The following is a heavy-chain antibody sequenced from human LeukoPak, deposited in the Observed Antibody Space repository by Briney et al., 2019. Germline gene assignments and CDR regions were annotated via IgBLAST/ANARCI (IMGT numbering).Heavy chain of an antibody. D-gene: IGHD2-15*01. CDR2: ISNNGGYT. Sequence: PSETLSLTCTVSGGSISSSSYYWGWVRQAPGKGLEWVSAISNNGGYTYYADSVQGRFTISRDNSKSTLCLQMNSLRAEDTAVYYCAKQLGYCSDGSCYFPYWGQGTLVTVSS. J-gene: IGHJ4*02. V-gene: IGHV3-23*01. CDR3: AKQLGYCSDGSCYFPY. CDR1: GGSISSSSYY.